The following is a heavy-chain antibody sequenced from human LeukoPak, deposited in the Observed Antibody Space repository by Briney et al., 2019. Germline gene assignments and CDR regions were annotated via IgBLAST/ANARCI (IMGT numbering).Heavy chain of an antibody. CDR1: GYTFTGYY. CDR3: ARGGEGSGWYGGYYFDY. J-gene: IGHJ4*02. V-gene: IGHV1-2*02. CDR2: INPNSGGT. D-gene: IGHD6-19*01. Sequence: ASVNVSCKASGYTFTGYYMHWVRQAPGQGLEWMGWINPNSGGTNYAQKFQGRVTMTRDTSISTAYMELSRLRSDDTAVYYCARGGEGSGWYGGYYFDYWGQGTLVTVSS.